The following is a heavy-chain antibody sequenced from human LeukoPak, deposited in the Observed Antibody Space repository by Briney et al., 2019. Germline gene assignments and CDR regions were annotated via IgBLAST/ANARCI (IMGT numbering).Heavy chain of an antibody. J-gene: IGHJ4*02. Sequence: GGALRLSCAASGFTFRAHYMSWVRQAPGKGLEWVSVIYSGGSTYYADSVKGRFTISRDNSKNTLYLQMNSLRAEDTAVYYCARVRDYGGTPGFDYWGQGTLVTVSS. CDR1: GFTFRAHY. D-gene: IGHD4-23*01. V-gene: IGHV3-66*01. CDR3: ARVRDYGGTPGFDY. CDR2: IYSGGST.